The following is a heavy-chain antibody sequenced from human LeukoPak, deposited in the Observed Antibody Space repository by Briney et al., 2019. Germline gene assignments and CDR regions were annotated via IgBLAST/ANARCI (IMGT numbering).Heavy chain of an antibody. Sequence: GGSLRLSCAASGFSFGSEAMSWVRQAPGRGLEWVSSISPAGGTTYYADSVKGRFTISRDNSKNTLYVQMSSLRVEDTAVYYCAKSRSGSSNWALRIFDNWGQGTLVSVSS. V-gene: IGHV3-23*01. CDR2: ISPAGGTT. J-gene: IGHJ4*02. CDR3: AKSRSGSSNWALRIFDN. D-gene: IGHD6-13*01. CDR1: GFSFGSEA.